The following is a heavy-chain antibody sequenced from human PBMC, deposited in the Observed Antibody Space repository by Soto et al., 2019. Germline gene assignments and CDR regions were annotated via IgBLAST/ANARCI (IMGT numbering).Heavy chain of an antibody. CDR3: AGGGTDYYYGMDV. V-gene: IGHV5-51*01. J-gene: IGHJ6*02. CDR1: GYSFTSYW. Sequence: GESLKISCKGSGYSFTSYWICWVRQMPGKGLEWMGIVYPGDSDTRYSPSFQGQVTISADKSISTAYLQWSSLKASDTAMYYCAGGGTDYYYGMDVWGQGTTVTVPS. CDR2: VYPGDSDT.